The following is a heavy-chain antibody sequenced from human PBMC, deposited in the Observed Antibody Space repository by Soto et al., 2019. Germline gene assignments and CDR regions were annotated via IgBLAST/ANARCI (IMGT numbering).Heavy chain of an antibody. CDR1: GGSISSSNL. Sequence: QVQLQESGPGLVKPSGTLSLTCAVSGGSISSSNLWTWVRQPPGKGLEWIGEIYHGGSTNYKPSPKSRVTISVDKSKNQFSLRLSSVTASDTAVYYCARSPRSIAAGGIDYWGQGILVTVSS. J-gene: IGHJ4*02. D-gene: IGHD6-13*01. CDR3: ARSPRSIAAGGIDY. V-gene: IGHV4-4*02. CDR2: IYHGGST.